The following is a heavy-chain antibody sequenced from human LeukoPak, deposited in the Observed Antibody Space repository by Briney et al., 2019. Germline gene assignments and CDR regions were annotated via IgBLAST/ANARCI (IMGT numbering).Heavy chain of an antibody. CDR3: ARPYYYGSGSYYFDY. J-gene: IGHJ4*02. D-gene: IGHD3-10*01. CDR1: GYSFTSYW. Sequence: GESLKIPCKGSGYSFTSYWISWVRRMPGKGLEWMGRIDPSDSYTNYSPSFQGHVTISADKSISTAYLQWSSLKASDTAMYYCARPYYYGSGSYYFDYWGQGTLVTVSS. V-gene: IGHV5-10-1*01. CDR2: IDPSDSYT.